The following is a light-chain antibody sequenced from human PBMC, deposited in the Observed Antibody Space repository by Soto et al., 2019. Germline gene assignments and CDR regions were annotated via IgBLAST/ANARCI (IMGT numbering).Light chain of an antibody. V-gene: IGKV1-5*03. CDR3: QQYNSYSWT. CDR1: QSISSW. J-gene: IGKJ1*01. CDR2: KAS. Sequence: DIQMTQSPSTLSASVGDRVTITCRASQSISSWLAWYQQKPGKAPKLLIYKASNLQSGVPSRFSGSGSGTEFTLTISSLQPDDFATYYCQQYNSYSWTFGRGTKVEIK.